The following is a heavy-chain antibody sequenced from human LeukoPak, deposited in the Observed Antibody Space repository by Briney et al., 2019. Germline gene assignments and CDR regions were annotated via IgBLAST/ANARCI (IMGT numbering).Heavy chain of an antibody. CDR2: TVSEIDGGTT. CDR3: TTDEDWNYARKDV. CDR1: GFTFNYAW. D-gene: IGHD1-7*01. Sequence: GGSLRLSCAASGFTFNYAWMSWVRQVPGKGLEWVGQTVSEIDGGTTDYATPVKGRFTISRDDSKSTLYLQMNSLKIEDTAVYYCTTDEDWNYARKDVWGQGATVIVSS. V-gene: IGHV3-15*04. J-gene: IGHJ6*02.